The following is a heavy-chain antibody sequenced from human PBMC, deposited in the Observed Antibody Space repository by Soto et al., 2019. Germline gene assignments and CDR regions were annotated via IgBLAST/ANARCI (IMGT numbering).Heavy chain of an antibody. CDR1: GYTFTSYS. V-gene: IGHV1-3*01. CDR2: INAGSGST. Sequence: VASVKVSCKASGYTFTSYSMHWVRQAPGQRLEWMGWINAGSGSTKYAQKFQGRVTITRDTSASTAYLELSSLRSEDTAVYYCACVYCGADSRDYYYYGMDVWGQGTTVTVYS. CDR3: ACVYCGADSRDYYYYGMDV. J-gene: IGHJ6*02. D-gene: IGHD2-21*02.